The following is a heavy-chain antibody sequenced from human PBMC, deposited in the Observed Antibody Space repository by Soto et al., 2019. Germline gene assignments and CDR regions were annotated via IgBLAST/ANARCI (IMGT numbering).Heavy chain of an antibody. Sequence: GGSLRLSCAASGFTFSNAWLNWVRQAPGKGLEWVGRIKGKIDAGTTDYAAPVKGRFTISRDDSKNTLYLQMNSLNTEDTAVYYCARHGYGKCGNWLDFWGQGTLVTVSS. CDR2: IKGKIDAGTT. CDR3: ARHGYGKCGNWLDF. D-gene: IGHD2-2*03. CDR1: GFTFSNAW. V-gene: IGHV3-15*07. J-gene: IGHJ5*01.